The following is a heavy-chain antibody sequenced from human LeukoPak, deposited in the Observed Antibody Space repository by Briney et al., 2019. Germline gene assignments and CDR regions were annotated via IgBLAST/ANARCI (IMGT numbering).Heavy chain of an antibody. Sequence: SETLSLTCTVSGGSITNYYWSWIRQPAGKGLEWIGRIYTSGSTSYNPSLKSRVTMSVDTSKNQFSLKLSSVTAADTAVYYCARGCSSTSCWLRMDVWGQGTTVTVSS. D-gene: IGHD2-2*01. CDR1: GGSITNYY. V-gene: IGHV4-4*07. CDR2: IYTSGST. CDR3: ARGCSSTSCWLRMDV. J-gene: IGHJ6*02.